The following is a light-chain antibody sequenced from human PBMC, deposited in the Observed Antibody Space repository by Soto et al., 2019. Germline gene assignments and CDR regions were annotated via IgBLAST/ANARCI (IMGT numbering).Light chain of an antibody. CDR3: QQYGSSPRT. CDR1: QSVSGSY. CDR2: GAS. J-gene: IGKJ1*01. V-gene: IGKV3-20*01. Sequence: EIVLTQSPGTLSLSPWERATLSCRASQSVSGSYLAWYQQKPGQAPRLLIYGASSRATGIPDRFSGSGSGTDFTLTISSLEPGDLAVYYCQQYGSSPRTFGQGTKVDIK.